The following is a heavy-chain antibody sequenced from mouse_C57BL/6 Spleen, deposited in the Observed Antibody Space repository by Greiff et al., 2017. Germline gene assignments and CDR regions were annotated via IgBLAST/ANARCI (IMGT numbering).Heavy chain of an antibody. CDR3: ARDYYGPYYARDY. V-gene: IGHV1-22*01. CDR1: GYTFTDYN. D-gene: IGHD1-1*01. CDR2: INPNNGGT. J-gene: IGHJ4*01. Sequence: VQLQQSGPELVKPGASVKMSCKASGYTFTDYNMHWVKQSHGKSLEWIGYINPNNGGTSYNQKFKGKATLTVNKSSSTAYMELRSLTSEDSAVYYCARDYYGPYYARDYWGQGTSVTVSS.